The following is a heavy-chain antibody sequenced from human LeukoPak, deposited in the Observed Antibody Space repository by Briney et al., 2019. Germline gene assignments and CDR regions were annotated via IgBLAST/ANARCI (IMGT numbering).Heavy chain of an antibody. CDR1: GYTFTSYA. CDR2: INTNTGNP. CDR3: ARPHSGYSLGVFDY. Sequence: GASVKVSCKASGYTFTSYAMNWVRQALGQGLEWMGWINTNTGNPTYAQGFTGRFVFSLYTSVSTAYLQISSLKAEDTAVYYCARPHSGYSLGVFDYWGQGTLVTVSS. V-gene: IGHV7-4-1*02. D-gene: IGHD5-12*01. J-gene: IGHJ4*02.